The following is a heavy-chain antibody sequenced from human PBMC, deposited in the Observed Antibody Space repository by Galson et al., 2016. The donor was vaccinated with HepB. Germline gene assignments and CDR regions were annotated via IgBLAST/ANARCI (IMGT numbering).Heavy chain of an antibody. CDR3: VRDPYGGYGY. CDR2: INRDGGTK. V-gene: IGHV3-7*01. CDR1: GFTFSSDY. D-gene: IGHD4/OR15-4a*01. Sequence: SLRLSCAASGFTFSSDYMLWARQAPGKGLEWVANINRDGGTKNYADSVRGRFTISRDNAQNSLYLQMNSLRVEDTAVYYCVRDPYGGYGYWGQGTLVTVSS. J-gene: IGHJ4*02.